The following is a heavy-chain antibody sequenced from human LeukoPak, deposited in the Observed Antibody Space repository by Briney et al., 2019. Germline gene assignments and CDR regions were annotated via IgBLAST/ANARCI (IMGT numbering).Heavy chain of an antibody. D-gene: IGHD6-19*01. CDR1: GFTFDDYA. CDR3: AKAPFSSGWSYFDY. Sequence: GGSLRLSCAAPGFTFDDYAMHWVRHAPGEGLEWVSGISWNSGSIGYADSVKGRFTISRDNANNSLYLQMNNLRPEDTALYYCAKAPFSSGWSYFDYWGQGTLVTVSS. CDR2: ISWNSGSI. V-gene: IGHV3-9*01. J-gene: IGHJ4*02.